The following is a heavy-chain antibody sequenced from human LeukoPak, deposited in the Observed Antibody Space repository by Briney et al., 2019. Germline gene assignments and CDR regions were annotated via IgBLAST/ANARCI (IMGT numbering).Heavy chain of an antibody. V-gene: IGHV1-3*01. J-gene: IGHJ4*02. CDR3: ARGPRAAADDY. CDR1: GYTFINFA. D-gene: IGHD6-13*01. Sequence: EATVKVSCKASGYTFINFAINWGRQAPGQRPEWMGWINAGNGNTKYSQKFQDRVTITRDTSASTAYMELTSLTSEDTAVYYCARGPRAAADDYWGQGTLVTVSS. CDR2: INAGNGNT.